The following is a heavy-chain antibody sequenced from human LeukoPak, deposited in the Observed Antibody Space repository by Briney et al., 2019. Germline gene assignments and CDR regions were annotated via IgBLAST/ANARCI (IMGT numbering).Heavy chain of an antibody. V-gene: IGHV4-61*01. Sequence: SETLSLTCIVSGGSVSSGSSYWSWIRQPPGKGPECIGYIYYTGSTNYNPSLKSRVTISVDTSKNQFSLKLSSVTAADTAVYYCARGGCSGGSCREGYFDYWGQGTLVTVSS. J-gene: IGHJ4*02. CDR1: GGSVSSGSSY. D-gene: IGHD2-15*01. CDR3: ARGGCSGGSCREGYFDY. CDR2: IYYTGST.